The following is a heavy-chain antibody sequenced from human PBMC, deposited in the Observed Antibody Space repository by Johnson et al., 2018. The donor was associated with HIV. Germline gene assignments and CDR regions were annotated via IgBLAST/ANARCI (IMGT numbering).Heavy chain of an antibody. CDR2: ISYDGSNK. J-gene: IGHJ3*02. Sequence: QEQLVESGGGVVQPGRSLRLSCAASGFTFSSYAMHWVRQAPGKGLEWVAVISYDGSNKYYADSVKGRFTISRDNAKNALFLQMNSLSAEDTAVYYCAGGFYYGSGSYHVAFDIWGQGTMVTVSS. CDR3: AGGFYYGSGSYHVAFDI. CDR1: GFTFSSYA. V-gene: IGHV3-30-3*01. D-gene: IGHD3-10*01.